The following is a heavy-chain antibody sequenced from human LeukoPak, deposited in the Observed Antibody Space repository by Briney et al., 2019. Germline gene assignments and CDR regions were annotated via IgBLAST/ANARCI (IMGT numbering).Heavy chain of an antibody. Sequence: GRPLRLPCAASGFPFSSYWMHWVRQAPGKELVWVSRINSDGSSTSYADSVKGRFTISRDNAKNTLYLQMNSLRAEDTAVYYWARVDSSGWYYYYGMDGWGKGTTVTVSS. V-gene: IGHV3-74*01. CDR2: INSDGSST. CDR1: GFPFSSYW. J-gene: IGHJ6*04. D-gene: IGHD6-19*01. CDR3: ARVDSSGWYYYYGMDG.